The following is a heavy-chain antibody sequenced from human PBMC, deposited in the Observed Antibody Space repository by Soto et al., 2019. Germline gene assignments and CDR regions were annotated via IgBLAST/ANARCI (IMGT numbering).Heavy chain of an antibody. Sequence: PSETLCLTCAGSSGTIGKVYWWSWGRQSPGKGLEWIGETSHDGVTNYNPSLEGRVTISIDKSKNQFYLDLNSVTAADTAMYYCASSNIAAAGFYYYGMDVWGRGTTVTVSS. CDR3: ASSNIAAAGFYYYGMDV. CDR2: TSHDGVT. CDR1: SGTIGKVYW. D-gene: IGHD6-13*01. J-gene: IGHJ6*02. V-gene: IGHV4-4*02.